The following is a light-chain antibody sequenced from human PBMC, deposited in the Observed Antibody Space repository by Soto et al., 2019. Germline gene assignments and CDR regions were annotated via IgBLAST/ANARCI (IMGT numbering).Light chain of an antibody. V-gene: IGLV2-23*01. CDR1: SSDVGSYNL. CDR2: EGS. Sequence: QSALTQPASVSGSPGQSITISCTGTSSDVGSYNLVSWYQQHPGKAPKLMIYEGSKRPSGVSNLFSGSKSGNTASLTISGLQAEDEADYYCCSYAGSSTLLFGGGTKVTVL. J-gene: IGLJ2*01. CDR3: CSYAGSSTLL.